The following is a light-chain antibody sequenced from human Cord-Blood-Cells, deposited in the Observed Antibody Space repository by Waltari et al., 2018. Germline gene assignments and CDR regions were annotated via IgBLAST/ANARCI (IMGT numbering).Light chain of an antibody. CDR2: AAS. CDR3: QQSYSTPRT. J-gene: IGKJ1*01. V-gene: IGKV1-39*01. Sequence: DIQMTKSPSSLSASVGDRVTIPCRASQSISSYLNWYQQKPGKAPKLLIYAASNLQSGVPSRFSGSGSGTDFTLTISSLQPEDFATYYCQQSYSTPRTFGQGTKVEIK. CDR1: QSISSY.